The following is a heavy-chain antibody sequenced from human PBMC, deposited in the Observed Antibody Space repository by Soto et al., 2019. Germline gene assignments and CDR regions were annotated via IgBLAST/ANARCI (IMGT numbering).Heavy chain of an antibody. CDR1: GFTFSGFP. D-gene: IGHD5-12*01. Sequence: EVHLLESGGGLVQPGGSLRLSCAASGFTFSGFPTDWVRQPPGKGLEWGSSADYTGSYTFYAAPVKGRFTISSDNSKNMVYLELNSLRAEDTAVYYCAKRGGGFSEVDSWGQGTLVIVSS. V-gene: IGHV3-23*01. CDR3: AKRGGGFSEVDS. CDR2: ADYTGSYT. J-gene: IGHJ4*02.